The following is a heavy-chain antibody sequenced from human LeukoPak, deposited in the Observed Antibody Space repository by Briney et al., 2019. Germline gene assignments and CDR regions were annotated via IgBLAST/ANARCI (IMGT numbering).Heavy chain of an antibody. CDR2: ISSSSGRYT. Sequence: PGGSLRLSCAASGFTFSDYYMSWIRQAPGKGLEWISYISSSSGRYTNYADSVRGRFTISRDNAKKSLYLQMNSLRAEDTAVYYCARHSEGPVNDAFDIWGQGTKVTVSS. CDR1: GFTFSDYY. D-gene: IGHD2-2*01. V-gene: IGHV3-11*03. CDR3: ARHSEGPVNDAFDI. J-gene: IGHJ3*02.